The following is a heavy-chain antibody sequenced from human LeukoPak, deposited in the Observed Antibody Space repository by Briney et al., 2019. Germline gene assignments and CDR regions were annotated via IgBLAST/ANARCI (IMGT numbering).Heavy chain of an antibody. CDR3: ARDYDGGAFDI. Sequence: PSETLSLTCTVSGRSIIFYSWTWIRQSPGKGLEWIGSISHSGSTNYNPSLKSRVTISLDTSENHFSLKLSSVTAAVTAVYYCARDYDGGAFDIWGQGALVTVSS. CDR1: GRSIIFYS. V-gene: IGHV4-59*01. J-gene: IGHJ3*02. D-gene: IGHD3-22*01. CDR2: ISHSGST.